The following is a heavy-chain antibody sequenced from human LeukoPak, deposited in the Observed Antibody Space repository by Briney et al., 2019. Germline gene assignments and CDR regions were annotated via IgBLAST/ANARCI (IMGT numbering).Heavy chain of an antibody. CDR1: GFTFSSYG. D-gene: IGHD3-3*01. CDR2: ISYDGSNK. CDR3: TKDYASAGYYDFWSGYYRRAYFDY. V-gene: IGHV3-30*18. J-gene: IGHJ4*02. Sequence: GGSLRLSCAASGFTFSSYGMHWVRQAPGKGLEWVAVISYDGSNKYYADSVKGRFTISRDNSKNTLYLQMNSLRAEDTAVYYCTKDYASAGYYDFWSGYYRRAYFDYWGLGTLVTVSS.